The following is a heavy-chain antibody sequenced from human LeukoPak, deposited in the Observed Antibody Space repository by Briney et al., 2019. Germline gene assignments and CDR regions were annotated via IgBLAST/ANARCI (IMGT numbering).Heavy chain of an antibody. J-gene: IGHJ4*02. V-gene: IGHV3-30*02. CDR1: GFSFSDFG. CDR2: IRYDGTKK. CDR3: ARAGNYRFDY. Sequence: GGSLRLSCEAPGFSFSDFGMHWVRQAPGKGLEWVAYIRYDGTKKNHADSVKGRFTISRDNSKKTLYLQMNSLRAEDTAVYYCARAGNYRFDYWGQGTLVTVSS. D-gene: IGHD1-7*01.